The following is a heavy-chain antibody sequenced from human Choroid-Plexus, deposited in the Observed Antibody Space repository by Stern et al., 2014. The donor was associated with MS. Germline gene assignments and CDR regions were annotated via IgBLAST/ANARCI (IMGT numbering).Heavy chain of an antibody. Sequence: VQLVESGGGVVQPGRPLRLSCVASGFTFGSCAMHWVRQAPGKGLEWVAGVSYDGSNKYYADSVKGRSTISRDNSQNTPYMQMSSLRPEDTAVYYCAKDRQYLTYFFDHWGQGSLVTVSS. D-gene: IGHD2/OR15-2a*01. CDR3: AKDRQYLTYFFDH. CDR1: GFTFGSCA. V-gene: IGHV3-30*18. CDR2: VSYDGSNK. J-gene: IGHJ5*02.